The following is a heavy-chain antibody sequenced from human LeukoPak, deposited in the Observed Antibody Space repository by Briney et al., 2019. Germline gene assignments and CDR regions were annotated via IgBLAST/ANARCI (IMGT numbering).Heavy chain of an antibody. CDR2: ISGSGGST. D-gene: IGHD3-16*02. V-gene: IGHV3-23*01. Sequence: GGSLRLSCAASGFTFSSYAMSWVRQAPGKGLEWVSAISGSGGSTYYADSVKGRFTISRDNFKNTLYLQTNSLRAEDTAVYYCAKGPGDYVWGSYRPPIYFDYWGQGTLVTVSS. CDR3: AKGPGDYVWGSYRPPIYFDY. J-gene: IGHJ4*02. CDR1: GFTFSSYA.